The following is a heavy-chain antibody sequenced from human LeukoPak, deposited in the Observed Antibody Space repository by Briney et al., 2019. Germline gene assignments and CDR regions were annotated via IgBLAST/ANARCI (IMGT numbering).Heavy chain of an antibody. Sequence: PGRSLRLSCAASGFTFSSYAMHWVRQAPGKGLEWVGFIRKQDGTTEYAASVRGRFTISRDESNRIAYLQMNSLKTEDTAVYHCNRWHISGVSYSNVWGQGTLVTVSS. CDR1: GFTFSSYA. CDR3: NRWHISGVSYSNV. D-gene: IGHD2-15*01. V-gene: IGHV3-49*04. J-gene: IGHJ4*02. CDR2: IRKQDGTT.